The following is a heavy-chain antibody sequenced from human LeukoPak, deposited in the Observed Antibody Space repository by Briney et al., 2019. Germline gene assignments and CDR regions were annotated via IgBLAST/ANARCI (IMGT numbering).Heavy chain of an antibody. Sequence: PGGSLRLSCAASGFTFSSYSMNWVRQAPGKGLEWVLSISSSSSYIYYADSVKGRFTISRDNAKNSLYLQMNSLRAEDTAVYYCAREYSSGWGPSYYFDYWGQGTLVTVSS. V-gene: IGHV3-21*01. CDR2: ISSSSSYI. J-gene: IGHJ4*02. CDR3: AREYSSGWGPSYYFDY. CDR1: GFTFSSYS. D-gene: IGHD6-19*01.